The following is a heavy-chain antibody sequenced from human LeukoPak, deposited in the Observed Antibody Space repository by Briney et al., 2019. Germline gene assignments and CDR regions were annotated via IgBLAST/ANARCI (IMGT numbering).Heavy chain of an antibody. D-gene: IGHD3-16*01. J-gene: IGHJ6*03. CDR3: ASDLGDSPGYMDV. CDR2: VSAYNAYT. CDR1: GYTFTSSG. V-gene: IGHV1-18*01. Sequence: ASVKVSCKASGYTFTSSGISWVRQAPGQGLEWMGWVSAYNAYTNYAQKLQGRVTMTTATSTSTAYMELRSLRSDDTAMYYCASDLGDSPGYMDVWGKGTAVTVSS.